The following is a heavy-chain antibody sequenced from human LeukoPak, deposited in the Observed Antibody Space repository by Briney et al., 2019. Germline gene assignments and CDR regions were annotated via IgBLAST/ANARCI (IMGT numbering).Heavy chain of an antibody. CDR1: GFTFSSYA. D-gene: IGHD5-24*01. CDR3: AKDPESGRWLQLPIDY. V-gene: IGHV3-23*01. CDR2: ISGSGGST. Sequence: QSGGSLRLSCAASGFTFSSYAMSWVRQAPGKGLEWVSAISGSGGSTYYADSVKGRFTISRDNSKNTLYLQMNSLRAEDTAVYYCAKDPESGRWLQLPIDYWGQGTLVTVSS. J-gene: IGHJ4*02.